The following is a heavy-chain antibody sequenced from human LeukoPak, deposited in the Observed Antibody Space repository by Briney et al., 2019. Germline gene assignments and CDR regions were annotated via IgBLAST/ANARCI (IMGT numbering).Heavy chain of an antibody. Sequence: GASVKVSCKASGYXFTGYNMQWLRQAPGQGLEWMGWINPNSGGTNYAQKFQGRVTMTRDTSISTAYMELSRLTSDDTAVYYCARDGHFDYWGQGTLVTVSS. CDR2: INPNSGGT. J-gene: IGHJ4*02. V-gene: IGHV1-2*02. CDR1: GYXFTGYN. CDR3: ARDGHFDY.